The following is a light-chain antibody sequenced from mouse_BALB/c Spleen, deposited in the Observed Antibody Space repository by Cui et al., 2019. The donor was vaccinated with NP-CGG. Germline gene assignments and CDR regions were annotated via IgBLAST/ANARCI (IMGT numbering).Light chain of an antibody. Sequence: QAVVTQESALTTSPGETVTLTCRSSTGAVTTSNYANWVQEKPDHLFTGLIGGTNNRPPGVPARFSGSLIGDKAALTITGAQTEDEAIYFCALRYSNHWVFGGGTKLTVL. J-gene: IGLJ1*01. CDR3: ALRYSNHWV. CDR2: GTN. CDR1: TGAVTTSNY. V-gene: IGLV1*01.